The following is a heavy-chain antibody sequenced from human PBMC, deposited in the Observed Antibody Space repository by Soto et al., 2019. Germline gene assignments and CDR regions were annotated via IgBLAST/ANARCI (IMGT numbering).Heavy chain of an antibody. J-gene: IGHJ4*02. CDR1: GGSISSSNW. D-gene: IGHD3-22*01. CDR3: AGTYYDSSGYYYLY. Sequence: SETLSLTCAVSGGSISSSNWWSWVRQPPGKGLEWIGEIYHSGSTNYNPSLKSRVTISVDKSKNQFSMKLSSVTAADTAVYYCAGTYYDSSGYYYLYWGQGTLFTV. CDR2: IYHSGST. V-gene: IGHV4-4*02.